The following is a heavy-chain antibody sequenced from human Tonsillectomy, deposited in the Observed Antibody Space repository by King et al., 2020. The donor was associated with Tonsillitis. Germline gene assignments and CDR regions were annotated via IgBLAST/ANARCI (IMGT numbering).Heavy chain of an antibody. D-gene: IGHD6-13*01. CDR1: GFTFSSYW. CDR2: INSDGSTT. J-gene: IGHJ2*01. CDR3: AREYSSSRYFDL. V-gene: IGHV3-74*01. Sequence: VQLVESGGGLVQPGGSLRVSCAASGFTFSSYWMHWVRQAPGKGLVWVSRINSDGSTTTNADSVKGRFTISSDNAKNTLYLQMNSLRDEDTAVYYCAREYSSSRYFDLWGRGTLVTVSS.